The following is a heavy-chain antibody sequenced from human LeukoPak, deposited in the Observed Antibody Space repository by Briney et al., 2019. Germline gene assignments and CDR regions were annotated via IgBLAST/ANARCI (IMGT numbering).Heavy chain of an antibody. Sequence: PSETLSLTCAVYGGSFSGYYWSWIRQPPEKGLEWIGEINHSGSTNYNPSLKSRVTISVDTSKNQFSLKLSSVTAADTAVYYCARVSSSSWRFLDYWGQGTLVTVSS. CDR1: GGSFSGYY. J-gene: IGHJ4*02. D-gene: IGHD6-13*01. CDR2: INHSGST. CDR3: ARVSSSSWRFLDY. V-gene: IGHV4-34*01.